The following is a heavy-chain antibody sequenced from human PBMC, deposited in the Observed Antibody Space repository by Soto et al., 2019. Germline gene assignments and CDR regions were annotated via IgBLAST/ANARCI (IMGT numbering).Heavy chain of an antibody. CDR3: AKDGFGDGYNPHAFDI. Sequence: QVQLVESGGGVVQPGGSLRLSCEASGFTFSSFGMHWVGQRPGKGLEWVAVISYDGSNKYYADSVKGRFTISRDNSKNTLYLQMNSLRAEDTAVYYCAKDGFGDGYNPHAFDIWGQGTMVTVSS. V-gene: IGHV3-30*18. D-gene: IGHD3-3*01. CDR2: ISYDGSNK. J-gene: IGHJ3*02. CDR1: GFTFSSFG.